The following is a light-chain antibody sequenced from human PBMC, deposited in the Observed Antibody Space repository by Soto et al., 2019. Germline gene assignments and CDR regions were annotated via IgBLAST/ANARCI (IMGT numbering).Light chain of an antibody. J-gene: IGKJ1*01. V-gene: IGKV1-6*01. CDR3: LQDYNYPQT. CDR1: QLIRSD. Sequence: IQMTQSPSSLSASVGERVTITCRASQLIRSDLGWYQQNTGEVPRLLIHSASTLQSGVPTRFSGSASGTDFTLTISSLQPEDSATYYCLQDYNYPQTFGQGTKVEIK. CDR2: SAS.